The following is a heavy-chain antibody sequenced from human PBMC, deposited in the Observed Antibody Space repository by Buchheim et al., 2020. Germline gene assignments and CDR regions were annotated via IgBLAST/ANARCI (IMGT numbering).Heavy chain of an antibody. Sequence: QLQLQESGPGLVKPSETLSLTCTVSGGSISSSSYYWGWIRQPPGKGLEWIGSIYYSGSTYYNPSLKSRVTISVDTSKNQFSPKLSSVTAADTAVYYCASVYCSGGSCYGRGNWFDPWGQGTL. V-gene: IGHV4-39*01. CDR2: IYYSGST. CDR1: GGSISSSSYY. D-gene: IGHD2-15*01. J-gene: IGHJ5*02. CDR3: ASVYCSGGSCYGRGNWFDP.